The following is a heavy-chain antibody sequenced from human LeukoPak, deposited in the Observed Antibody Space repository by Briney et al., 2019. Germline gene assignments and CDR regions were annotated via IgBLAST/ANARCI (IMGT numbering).Heavy chain of an antibody. CDR2: ISGSDGST. CDR3: AKDRDIDS. J-gene: IGHJ4*02. Sequence: PGGSLRLSCAASGFTFSSYAMSWVRQAPGKGLEWVSGISGSDGSTNYADSVKGRFTISRDNSKNTLYLQINSLRPEDTAVYYCAKDRDIDSWGQGTVVTVSS. CDR1: GFTFSSYA. V-gene: IGHV3-23*01.